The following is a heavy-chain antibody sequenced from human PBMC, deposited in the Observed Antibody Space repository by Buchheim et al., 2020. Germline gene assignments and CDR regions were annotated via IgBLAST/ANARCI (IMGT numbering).Heavy chain of an antibody. CDR3: AKERYYDSSGYYALDY. J-gene: IGHJ4*02. CDR1: GFTFSSYG. CDR2: ISYDGSNK. Sequence: VQLLESGGGLVQPGGSLRLSCAASGFTFSSYGMHWVRQAPGKGLEWVAVISYDGSNKYYADSVKGRFTISRDNSKNTLYLQMNSLRAEDTAVYYCAKERYYDSSGYYALDYWGQGTL. V-gene: IGHV3-30*18. D-gene: IGHD3-22*01.